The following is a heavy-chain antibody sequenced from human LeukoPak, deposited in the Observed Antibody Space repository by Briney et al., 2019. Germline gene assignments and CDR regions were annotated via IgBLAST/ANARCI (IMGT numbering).Heavy chain of an antibody. V-gene: IGHV4-34*01. CDR1: GGSFSGYY. D-gene: IGHD4-17*01. CDR3: ARSEGHDYGDLYYFDY. CDR2: INHSGST. Sequence: SETLSLTCAVYGGSFSGYYWSWIRQPPGKGLEWIGEINHSGSTNYNPSLKGRVTISVDTSKNQFSLKLSSVTAADTAVYYCARSEGHDYGDLYYFDYWGQGTLVTVSS. J-gene: IGHJ4*02.